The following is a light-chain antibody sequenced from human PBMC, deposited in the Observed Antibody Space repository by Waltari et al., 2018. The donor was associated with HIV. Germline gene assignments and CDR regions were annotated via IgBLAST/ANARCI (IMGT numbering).Light chain of an antibody. J-gene: IGLJ1*01. Sequence: QSVLTQPPSASGTPGQRVTISCSGSYSNIGSDNVYWYQHLPGTAPKLLIYKNIQRPSGVPARFAGSKSGASAYLAISGLRSEDEADYYCTGWDASLSEYVFGPGTRVTV. CDR3: TGWDASLSEYV. CDR2: KNI. V-gene: IGLV1-47*01. CDR1: YSNIGSDN.